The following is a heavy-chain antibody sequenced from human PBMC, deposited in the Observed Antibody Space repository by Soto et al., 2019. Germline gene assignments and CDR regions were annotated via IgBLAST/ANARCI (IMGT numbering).Heavy chain of an antibody. CDR3: ARRAFGSSRSFDI. CDR2: ISDGGDLT. V-gene: IGHV3-23*01. CDR1: GFAFSSHP. D-gene: IGHD6-6*01. J-gene: IGHJ3*02. Sequence: GGSLTLSCTGSGFAFSSHPMSWVRQAPERGLEWVSGISDGGDLTYNADSVRGRFTISRDNSKNTLFLQMNSLRVEDTAVYYCARRAFGSSRSFDIWGQGTMVTVSS.